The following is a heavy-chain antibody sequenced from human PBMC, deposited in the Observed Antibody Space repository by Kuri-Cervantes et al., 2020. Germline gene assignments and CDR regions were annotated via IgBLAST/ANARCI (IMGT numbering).Heavy chain of an antibody. D-gene: IGHD1-26*01. CDR2: IYYSGST. CDR1: GYSIRSGYY. V-gene: IGHV4-38-2*02. CDR3: ARDDGMGATDY. J-gene: IGHJ4*02. Sequence: SQTLSLTCAVSGYSIRSGYYWGWIRQTPGKGLEWIGSIYYSGSTYYNPSLKSRVTISADTSKNQFSLKLSSVTAADTAVYYCARDDGMGATDYWGQGTLVTVSS.